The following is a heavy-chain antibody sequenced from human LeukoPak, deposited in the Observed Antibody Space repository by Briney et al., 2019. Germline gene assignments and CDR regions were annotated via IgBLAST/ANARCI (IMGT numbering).Heavy chain of an antibody. CDR1: GGSISSYY. Sequence: SETLSLTCTVSGGSISSYYWSWIRQPAGKGLEWIGRIYTSGSTNYNPSLKSRVTMSVDTSKNQFSLKLSSVTAADTAVYYCARGGDCSGYEYYFDYWGQGTLVTVSS. V-gene: IGHV4-4*07. D-gene: IGHD3-22*01. CDR2: IYTSGST. J-gene: IGHJ4*02. CDR3: ARGGDCSGYEYYFDY.